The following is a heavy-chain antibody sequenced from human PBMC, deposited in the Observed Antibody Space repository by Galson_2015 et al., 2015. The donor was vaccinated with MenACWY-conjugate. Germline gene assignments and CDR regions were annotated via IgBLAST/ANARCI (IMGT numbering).Heavy chain of an antibody. CDR1: GLTLGRYW. V-gene: IGHV3-74*03. Sequence: PLRLSCEASGLTLGRYWIPYVRQVPGKGPVWISSITVDATNTEFADSVKGRFALPRYNARYTVCLQMNSLTAEDTAVYYCARDGGGGTPFDCWGQGTLVTVSS. CDR2: ITVDATNT. J-gene: IGHJ4*02. CDR3: ARDGGGGTPFDC. D-gene: IGHD1-26*01.